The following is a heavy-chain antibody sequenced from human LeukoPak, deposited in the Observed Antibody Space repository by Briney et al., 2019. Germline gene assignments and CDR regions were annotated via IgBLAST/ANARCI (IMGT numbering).Heavy chain of an antibody. V-gene: IGHV3-7*01. CDR1: GLIKNSLG. J-gene: IGHJ3*02. CDR2: INQDGSEK. Sequence: PGGSLRLFCTPCGLIKNSLGMTGVRQAPGKGLEWVANINQDGSEKPYVDSVKGRFTISRDNAKNSLYLQMNSLRAEDTAVYYCACEATFGIDAFDIWGQGTMVTVSS. D-gene: IGHD3-10*01. CDR3: ACEATFGIDAFDI.